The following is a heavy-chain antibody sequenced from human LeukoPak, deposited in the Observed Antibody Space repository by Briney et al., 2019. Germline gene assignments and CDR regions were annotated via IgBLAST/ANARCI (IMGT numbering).Heavy chain of an antibody. Sequence: GGSLRLSCAASGFTFSSYGMHWVRQAPGKGLEWVAVIWYDGSNKYYADSVKGRFTISGDNSKNTLYLQMNSLRAEDTAVYYCVLAPIGQLGIFQHWGQGTLVTVSS. V-gene: IGHV3-33*01. D-gene: IGHD6-13*01. J-gene: IGHJ1*01. CDR3: VLAPIGQLGIFQH. CDR1: GFTFSSYG. CDR2: IWYDGSNK.